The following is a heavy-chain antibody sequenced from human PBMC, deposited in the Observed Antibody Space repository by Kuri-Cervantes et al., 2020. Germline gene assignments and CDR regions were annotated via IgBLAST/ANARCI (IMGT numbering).Heavy chain of an antibody. J-gene: IGHJ4*02. CDR3: VRQATDWHLDY. Sequence: GGSLRLSCVVSGFTFSNYAMSWVRQSPGKGLEWVSAISGSVNHYSTFYVDSVKGRFTISRDNAKNTLYLQMNSLRVEDTAIYYCVRQATDWHLDYWGQGTLVTVSS. CDR2: ISGSVNHYST. CDR1: GFTFSNYA. D-gene: IGHD3-9*01. V-gene: IGHV3-23*01.